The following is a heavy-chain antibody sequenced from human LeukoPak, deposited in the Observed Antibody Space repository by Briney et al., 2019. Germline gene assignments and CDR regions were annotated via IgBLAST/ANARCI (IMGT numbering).Heavy chain of an antibody. D-gene: IGHD6-19*01. CDR2: ISYDGSNK. V-gene: IGHV3-30-3*01. CDR3: ARGTSPLYSSGWYVY. Sequence: GGSLRLSCAASGFTFSSYAMHWVRQAPGKGLEWVAVISYDGSNKYYADSVKGRFTISRDNSKNTLYLQMNSLRAEDTAVYYCARGTSPLYSSGWYVYWGQGTLVTVSS. J-gene: IGHJ4*02. CDR1: GFTFSSYA.